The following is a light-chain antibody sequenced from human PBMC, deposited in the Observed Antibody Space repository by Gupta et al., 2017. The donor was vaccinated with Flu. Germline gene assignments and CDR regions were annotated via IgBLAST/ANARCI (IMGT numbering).Light chain of an antibody. V-gene: IGLV2-14*01. Sequence: CTGTTSDVGANNYVSWYQQHPGKAPKVMIYGVNNRPSGVSDRFSGSKSGNTASLTISGLQAEDEADYYCSSYRSSSPSFFFGTGPKVTV. CDR1: TSDVGANNY. CDR3: SSYRSSSPSFF. J-gene: IGLJ1*01. CDR2: GVN.